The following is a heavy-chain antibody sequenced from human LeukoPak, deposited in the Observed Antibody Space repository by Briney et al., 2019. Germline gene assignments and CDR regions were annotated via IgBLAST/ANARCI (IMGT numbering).Heavy chain of an antibody. CDR1: GGSISSYY. Sequence: PSETLSLTCTVPGGSISSYYWSWIRQPPGKGLEWIGNIYDRGSTKYNPSLKSRVTISVDTSKNQFSLRLSSVTAADTAVYYCARGRTFDNWGQGTLVTVSS. J-gene: IGHJ4*02. V-gene: IGHV4-59*01. CDR2: IYDRGST. CDR3: ARGRTFDN.